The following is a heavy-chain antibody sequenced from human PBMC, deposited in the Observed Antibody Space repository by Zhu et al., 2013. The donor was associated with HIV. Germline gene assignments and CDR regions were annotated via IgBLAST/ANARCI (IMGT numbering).Heavy chain of an antibody. CDR1: GNTFTSYY. D-gene: IGHD2-15*01. V-gene: IGHV1-46*01. J-gene: IGHJ4*02. Sequence: VKKPGASVKVSCKASGNTFTSYYIHWVRQAPGQGLEWMGIINPSGGSTTYAQKFQGKVTMTRDTSTSTVYMELSSLRSEDTAVYYCARDPRGVVVVAAPYFDYWGQGTLVTVSS. CDR3: ARDPRGVVVVAAPYFDY. CDR2: INPSGGST.